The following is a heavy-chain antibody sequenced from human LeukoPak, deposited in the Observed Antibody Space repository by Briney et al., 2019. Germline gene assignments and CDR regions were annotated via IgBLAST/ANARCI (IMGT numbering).Heavy chain of an antibody. CDR2: FDPEDGET. J-gene: IGHJ4*02. D-gene: IGHD1-26*01. Sequence: ASVNVSCKVSGYTLTELSMHWVRQAPGKGLEWMGGFDPEDGETIYAQKFRGRVTMTEDTSTDTAYMELSSLRSEDTAVYYCATDLEGASQNFDYWGQGTLVTVSS. CDR1: GYTLTELS. CDR3: ATDLEGASQNFDY. V-gene: IGHV1-24*01.